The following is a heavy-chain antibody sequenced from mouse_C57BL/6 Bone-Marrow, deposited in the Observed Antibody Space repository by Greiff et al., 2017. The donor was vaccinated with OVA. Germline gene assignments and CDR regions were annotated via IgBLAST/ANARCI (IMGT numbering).Heavy chain of an antibody. J-gene: IGHJ2*01. CDR3: TTYYYGSSLYYFDY. D-gene: IGHD1-1*01. Sequence: VQLQQPGAELVRPGASVKLSCTASGFNIKDDYMHWVKQRPEQGLEWIGWIDPENGDTEYASKFQGNATITADTSSNTAYLQLSSLTSEDTAVYYCTTYYYGSSLYYFDYWGQGTTLTVSS. CDR1: GFNIKDDY. CDR2: IDPENGDT. V-gene: IGHV14-4*01.